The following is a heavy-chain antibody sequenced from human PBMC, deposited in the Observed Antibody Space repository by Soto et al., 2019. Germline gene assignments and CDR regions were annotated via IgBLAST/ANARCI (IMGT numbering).Heavy chain of an antibody. CDR1: GGSISGGVYY. CDR2: IYYSGST. D-gene: IGHD1-1*01. Sequence: PSETLSLTCTVSGGSISGGVYYWIWIRQHPGKGLEWIGYIYYSGSTYYNPSLKSRVTISVDTSKNQFSLKLSSVTAADTAVYYCARDRLEPNYGMDVWGQGTTVTVSS. V-gene: IGHV4-31*03. CDR3: ARDRLEPNYGMDV. J-gene: IGHJ6*02.